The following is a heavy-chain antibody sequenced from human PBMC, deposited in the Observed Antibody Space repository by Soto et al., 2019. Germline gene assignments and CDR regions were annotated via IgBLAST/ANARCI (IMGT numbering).Heavy chain of an antibody. V-gene: IGHV3-7*05. CDR3: AREGLLWFGELLYPPELPDAFDI. CDR1: GFTFSSYW. J-gene: IGHJ3*02. CDR2: IKQDGSEK. D-gene: IGHD3-10*01. Sequence: EVQLVESGGGLGQPGGSLRLSCAASGFTFSSYWMSWVRQAPGKGLEWVANIKQDGSEKYYVDSVKGRFTISRDNAKNSLYLQMNSLRAEDTAVYYCAREGLLWFGELLYPPELPDAFDIWGQGTMVTVSS.